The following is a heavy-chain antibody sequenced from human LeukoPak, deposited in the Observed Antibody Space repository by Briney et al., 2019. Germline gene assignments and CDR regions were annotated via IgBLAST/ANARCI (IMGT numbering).Heavy chain of an antibody. Sequence: SVKVSCKASGGTFISYAISWVRQAPGQGLEWMGGIIPIFGTANYVQKFQGRVTITADESTSTAYMELRSLRSDDTAVYYCARDLKRGYSSGRYSWGTGSSNDYWGQGTLVTVSS. CDR2: IIPIFGTA. J-gene: IGHJ4*02. CDR3: ARDLKRGYSSGRYSWGTGSSNDY. D-gene: IGHD6-19*01. CDR1: GGTFISYA. V-gene: IGHV1-69*13.